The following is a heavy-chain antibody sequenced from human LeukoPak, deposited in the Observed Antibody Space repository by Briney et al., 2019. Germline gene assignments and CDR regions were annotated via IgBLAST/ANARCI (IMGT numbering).Heavy chain of an antibody. J-gene: IGHJ5*02. V-gene: IGHV3-43*02. CDR3: AKDNWNDNWFDP. CDR2: ISGDGGST. Sequence: GGSLRLSCAASGFTFDDFAVPWVRHAPGRGLGWVSLISGDGGSTYYADSVKGRFTISRDNSKNSLYLQMNSLRTEDTALYYCAKDNWNDNWFDPWGQGTLVTVSS. D-gene: IGHD1-1*01. CDR1: GFTFDDFA.